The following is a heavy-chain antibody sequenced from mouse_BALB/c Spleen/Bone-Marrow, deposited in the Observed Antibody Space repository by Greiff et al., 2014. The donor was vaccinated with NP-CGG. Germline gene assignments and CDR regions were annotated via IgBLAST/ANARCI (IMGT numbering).Heavy chain of an antibody. CDR1: GYAFSSYW. V-gene: IGHV1-80*01. J-gene: IGHJ2*01. Sequence: QVQLQQSGAELVRPGSSVKISCKASGYAFSSYWMNWVKQRSGQGLEWIGQIYPGDGDTNYNGNFKDKATLTTDKSSTTAYMQLSSLTSEDSAVYFCARGGSLTGYYFDYWGQGTTLTVSS. D-gene: IGHD4-1*01. CDR3: ARGGSLTGYYFDY. CDR2: IYPGDGDT.